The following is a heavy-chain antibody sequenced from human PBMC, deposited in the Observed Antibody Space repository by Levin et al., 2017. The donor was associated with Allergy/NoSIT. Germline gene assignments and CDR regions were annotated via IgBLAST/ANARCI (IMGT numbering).Heavy chain of an antibody. Sequence: TGGSLRLSCAASGFTFGDYVMHWVRQAPGKGLEWVSGINWNRDKIGYADSVRARFTISRDNAKNSLYLQMNSLGPEDTALYYCAKGLNWGSPNTFDYWGQGTLVTVSS. CDR3: AKGLNWGSPNTFDY. V-gene: IGHV3-9*01. CDR2: INWNRDKI. D-gene: IGHD7-27*01. CDR1: GFTFGDYV. J-gene: IGHJ4*02.